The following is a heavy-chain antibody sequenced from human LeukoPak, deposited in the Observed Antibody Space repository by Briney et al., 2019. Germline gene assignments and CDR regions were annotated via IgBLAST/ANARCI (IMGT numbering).Heavy chain of an antibody. D-gene: IGHD3-22*01. CDR1: GGSINSISYY. CDR2: IYYSGST. CDR3: ARSSGYYDSSGYDY. J-gene: IGHJ4*02. Sequence: SETLSLTCTVSGGSINSISYYWGWIRQPPGKGLEWIGNIYYSGSTYYNPSLKSRVTISVDTSKNQFSLKLSSVTAADTAVYYCARSSGYYDSSGYDYWGQGTLVTVSS. V-gene: IGHV4-39*01.